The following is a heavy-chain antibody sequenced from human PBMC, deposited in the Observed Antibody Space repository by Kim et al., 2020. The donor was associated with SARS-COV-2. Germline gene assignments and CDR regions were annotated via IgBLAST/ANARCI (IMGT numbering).Heavy chain of an antibody. CDR2: IYYSGST. J-gene: IGHJ6*02. V-gene: IGHV4-31*03. CDR1: GGSISSGGYY. Sequence: SETLSLTCTVSGGSISSGGYYWSWIRQHPGKGLEWIGYIYYSGSTYYNPSLKSRVTISVDTSKNQFSLKLSSVTAADTAVYYCARRSGWYGFGGMDVWGQGTTVTVSS. CDR3: ARRSGWYGFGGMDV. D-gene: IGHD6-19*01.